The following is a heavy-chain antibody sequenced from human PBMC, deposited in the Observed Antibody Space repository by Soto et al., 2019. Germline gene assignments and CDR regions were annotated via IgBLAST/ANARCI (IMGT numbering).Heavy chain of an antibody. CDR2: IRSIADSYAT. D-gene: IGHD1-26*01. CDR3: ARLVEWESGDNFDY. Sequence: EVQLVESGGGLVQSGGSLKLSCVASGFTFSGSAMHWVRQASGKGLVWVGRIRSIADSYATAYAASLIGRFTIPRDDSKNTAYLQMNSLKTEDTAVYYCARLVEWESGDNFDYWGQGALVTVSS. J-gene: IGHJ4*02. CDR1: GFTFSGSA. V-gene: IGHV3-73*02.